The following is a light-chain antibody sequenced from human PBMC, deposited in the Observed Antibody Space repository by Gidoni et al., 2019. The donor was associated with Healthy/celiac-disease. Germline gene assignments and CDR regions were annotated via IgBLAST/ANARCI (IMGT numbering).Light chain of an antibody. CDR2: WAS. Sequence: DIVMTQSPDFLAVSLGERATIHCKSSQSVLYSSNNKNYLAWYQQKPGQPPKLLIYWASTREPGVPDRFSGGGSGTDCTRTISSLQAEDVAVYYCQQYYSTLWTFGQGTKVEIK. CDR1: QSVLYSSNNKNY. J-gene: IGKJ1*01. V-gene: IGKV4-1*01. CDR3: QQYYSTLWT.